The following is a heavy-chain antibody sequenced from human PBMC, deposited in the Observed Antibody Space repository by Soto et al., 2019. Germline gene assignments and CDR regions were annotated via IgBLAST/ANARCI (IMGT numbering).Heavy chain of an antibody. CDR3: ARDFRGGGIDY. D-gene: IGHD3-16*01. CDR1: GFTFSSYA. J-gene: IGHJ4*02. V-gene: IGHV3-30-3*01. Sequence: QVQLVESGGGVVQPGRSLRLSCAASGFTFSSYAMHWVRQAPGKGLEWVAVISYDGSNKYYADSVKGRFTISRDNSKNTLYLQMISLRAEDTAVYYCARDFRGGGIDYWGQGTLVTVSS. CDR2: ISYDGSNK.